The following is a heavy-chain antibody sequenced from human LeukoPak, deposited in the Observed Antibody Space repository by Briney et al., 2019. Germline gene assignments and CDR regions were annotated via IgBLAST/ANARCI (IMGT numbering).Heavy chain of an antibody. V-gene: IGHV4-61*01. J-gene: IGHJ6*04. CDR1: GGSVSSGSYY. D-gene: IGHD2-15*01. CDR2: IYCSGST. Sequence: SETLSLTCTVSGGSVSSGSYYWSWIRQPPRKGLEWIGYIYCSGSTNYNPSLKSRVTISVDTSKNQFSLKLSSVTAADTAVYYCARDGCSGGSCYDGMDVWGKGTTVTVSS. CDR3: ARDGCSGGSCYDGMDV.